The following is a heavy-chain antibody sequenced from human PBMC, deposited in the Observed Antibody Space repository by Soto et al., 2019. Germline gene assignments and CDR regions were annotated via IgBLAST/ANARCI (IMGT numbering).Heavy chain of an antibody. D-gene: IGHD1-26*01. CDR3: ARVKGWEHLEDYYYYGMDV. CDR1: GYTFSSYA. V-gene: IGHV1-3*01. Sequence: GASVKVSCKASGYTFSSYAMHWVRQAPGQRLEWMGWINAGNGNTKYSQKFQGRVTITRDTSASTAYMELGSLRSEDTAVYYCARVKGWEHLEDYYYYGMDVWGQGTTVTVSS. J-gene: IGHJ6*02. CDR2: INAGNGNT.